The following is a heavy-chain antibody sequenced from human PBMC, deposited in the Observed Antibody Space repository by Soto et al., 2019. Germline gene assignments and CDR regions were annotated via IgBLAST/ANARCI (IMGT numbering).Heavy chain of an antibody. V-gene: IGHV3-23*01. CDR3: AKDWPGTSSVTSDY. CDR2: IIHPGGAT. D-gene: IGHD4-17*01. Sequence: EVHLLESGGTLIQPGGSLRLSCAAFGFDFSAYAMTWVRQPPGKGLEWVSSIIHPGGATYYASSVKGRFTISRDNSKNILYLQMNSLGADDTAMYYCAKDWPGTSSVTSDYWGQGTLVTVSS. J-gene: IGHJ4*02. CDR1: GFDFSAYA.